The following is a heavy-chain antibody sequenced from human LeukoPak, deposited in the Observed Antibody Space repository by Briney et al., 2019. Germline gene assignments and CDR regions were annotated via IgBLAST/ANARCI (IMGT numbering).Heavy chain of an antibody. CDR2: IYYSRST. J-gene: IGHJ6*02. CDR3: ARDSVGYCSSTSCYDDYYYGMDV. V-gene: IGHV4-31*03. D-gene: IGHD2-2*01. CDR1: GGSISSGGYF. Sequence: SETLSLTCTVSGGSISSGGYFWSSTRQHPGKGLEWIGYIYYSRSTHYNPSLKSRVTISVDTSKNQFSLKLSSVTAADTAVYYCARDSVGYCSSTSCYDDYYYGMDVWGQGTTVTVSS.